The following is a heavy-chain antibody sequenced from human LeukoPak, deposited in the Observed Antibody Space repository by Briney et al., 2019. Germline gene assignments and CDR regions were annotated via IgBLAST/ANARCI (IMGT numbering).Heavy chain of an antibody. V-gene: IGHV3-23*01. CDR1: GFTFSSYA. J-gene: IGHJ6*03. CDR3: AKDGQTSSYYYYYMDV. Sequence: GGSLRLSCAASGFTFSSYAMSWVRQAPGKGLEWVSGISGSGGSTYYADSVKGRFTISRDNSKNTLYLQMNSLRAEDTAVYYCAKDGQTSSYYYYYMDVWGKGTTVTVSS. CDR2: ISGSGGST. D-gene: IGHD1-14*01.